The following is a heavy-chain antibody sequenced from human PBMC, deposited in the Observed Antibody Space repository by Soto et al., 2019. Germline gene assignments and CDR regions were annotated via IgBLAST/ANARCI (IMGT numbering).Heavy chain of an antibody. CDR2: IIPIFGTA. J-gene: IGHJ3*02. CDR1: GGTFSSYA. Sequence: QVQLVQSGAEVKKPGSSVKVSCKASGGTFSSYAISWVRQAPGQGLEWMGGIIPIFGTANYAQTFQGRVTITADESTRTAYMELSSLRSEDTAVYYCASPLRGYAWIDAFDILGQGTMVTVSS. V-gene: IGHV1-69*01. D-gene: IGHD3-10*01. CDR3: ASPLRGYAWIDAFDI.